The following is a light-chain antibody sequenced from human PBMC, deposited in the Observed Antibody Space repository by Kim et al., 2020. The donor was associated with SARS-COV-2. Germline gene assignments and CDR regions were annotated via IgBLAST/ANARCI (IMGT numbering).Light chain of an antibody. V-gene: IGLV2-8*01. CDR1: SIDVGAYNF. Sequence: SATLSCYGTSIDVGAYNFVSWYQKHPDKAPKLIIFEVSERPSGVPDRFSGSKSGNTASLTVSGLLAEDEAEYFCSSYAGNNNMVFGGGTQLTVL. CDR3: SSYAGNNNMV. J-gene: IGLJ2*01. CDR2: EVS.